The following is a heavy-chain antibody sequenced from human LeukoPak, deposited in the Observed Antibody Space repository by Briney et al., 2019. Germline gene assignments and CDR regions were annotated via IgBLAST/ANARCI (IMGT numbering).Heavy chain of an antibody. CDR1: GGTISSYY. V-gene: IGHV4-59*12. J-gene: IGHJ4*02. Sequence: SETLSLTCTVSGGTISSYYWNWIRQPPGKGLEWIGYIHDSGSTKYNPSLKSRVTISVDTSKNQFSLKLSSVTAADTAVYYCARGRWYSYGLDYWGQGTLVTVSS. D-gene: IGHD5-18*01. CDR3: ARGRWYSYGLDY. CDR2: IHDSGST.